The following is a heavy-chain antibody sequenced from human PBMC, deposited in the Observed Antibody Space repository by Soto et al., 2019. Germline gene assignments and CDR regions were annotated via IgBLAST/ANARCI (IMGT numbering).Heavy chain of an antibody. V-gene: IGHV3-23*01. CDR2: ISGSGSTT. J-gene: IGHJ5*02. CDR1: VFTFSNYA. Sequence: GGSLRLSCAASVFTFSNYAMTCVRHSPGKGLEWVSFISGSGSTTYHADSVKGRFTISRDNSKNTLYLQMNSLRAEDTAVYYCAKKGVGGTMRSWFRPWGQGTLVNVSS. D-gene: IGHD1-26*01. CDR3: AKKGVGGTMRSWFRP.